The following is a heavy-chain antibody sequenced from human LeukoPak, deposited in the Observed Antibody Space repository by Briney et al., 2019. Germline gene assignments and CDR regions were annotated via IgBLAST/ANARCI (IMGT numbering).Heavy chain of an antibody. CDR1: GFTFSSYW. CDR2: INSDGTTT. Sequence: GGSLRLSCAASGFTFSSYWMHWVRQGPGKELTWVSHINSDGTTTNYADSVKGRFTISRDNSKNTLYLQMNSLRAEDTAVYYCAKRIQSAMATGYWGQGTLVTVSS. CDR3: AKRIQSAMATGY. J-gene: IGHJ4*02. D-gene: IGHD5-18*01. V-gene: IGHV3-74*01.